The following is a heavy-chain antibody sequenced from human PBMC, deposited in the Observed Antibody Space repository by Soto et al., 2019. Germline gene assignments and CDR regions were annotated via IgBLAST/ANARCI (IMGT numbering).Heavy chain of an antibody. D-gene: IGHD2-2*02. CDR2: IYHSGST. V-gene: IGHV4-4*02. Sequence: PSETLSLTCAVSGGSISSSNWWSWVRQPSGKGLEWIGEIYHSGSTNYNPSLKSRVTISVDKSKNQFSLKLSSVTAADTAVYYCARDRGQCSSTSCYTVNFDYWGQGTLVTVSS. J-gene: IGHJ4*02. CDR1: GGSISSSNW. CDR3: ARDRGQCSSTSCYTVNFDY.